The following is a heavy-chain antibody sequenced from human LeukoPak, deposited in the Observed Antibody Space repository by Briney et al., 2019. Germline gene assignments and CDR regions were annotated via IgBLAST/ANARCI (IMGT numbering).Heavy chain of an antibody. D-gene: IGHD2-21*01. CDR2: ISGSDGST. CDR1: GFTFSSYA. CDR3: AKEVLPLADLQQDY. J-gene: IGHJ4*02. V-gene: IGHV3-23*01. Sequence: GGSLRLSCAASGFTFSSYAMSWVRQAPGKGLEWVSTISGSDGSTYYADSVKGRFAISRDNSKNTLYLQMNSLRAEDTAVYYCAKEVLPLADLQQDYWGQGTLVTVSS.